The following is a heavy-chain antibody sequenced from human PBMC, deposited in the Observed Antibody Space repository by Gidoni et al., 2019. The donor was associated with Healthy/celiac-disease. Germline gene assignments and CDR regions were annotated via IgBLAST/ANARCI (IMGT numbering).Heavy chain of an antibody. CDR3: AREGYSSGWYVAEDV. CDR1: GGTFSSYT. D-gene: IGHD6-19*01. Sequence: QVLLVQSGAEVKKPGSSVKFSCKDSGGTFSSYTTSWVRQDPGQGLEWMGRIIPILGIANYAQKFQGRVTITADKPTSTDYMELSSLRSEDTAVYYCAREGYSSGWYVAEDVWGKGTTVTVSS. J-gene: IGHJ6*04. CDR2: IIPILGIA. V-gene: IGHV1-69*04.